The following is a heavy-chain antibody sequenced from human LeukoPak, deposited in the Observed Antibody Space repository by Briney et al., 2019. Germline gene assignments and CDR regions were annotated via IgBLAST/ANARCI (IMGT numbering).Heavy chain of an antibody. J-gene: IGHJ4*02. CDR3: ARGYYCDS. V-gene: IGHV6-1*01. CDR1: GDSVSSNSAA. Sequence: SQTLSLTCAISGDSVSSNSAAWNWIRQSPSRGLEWLGRTYYRSKWYNEYPLSVKNRITIDPDTSKNQSSLQLSSVTPEDTAVYYCARGYYCDSWGQGTLVTVSS. CDR2: TYYRSKWYN.